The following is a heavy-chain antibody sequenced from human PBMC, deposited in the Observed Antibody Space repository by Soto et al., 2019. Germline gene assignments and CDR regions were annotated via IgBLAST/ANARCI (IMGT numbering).Heavy chain of an antibody. J-gene: IGHJ4*02. D-gene: IGHD6-13*01. Sequence: GGSLILSCAASGFTFSSYGMHWVRQAPGKGLEWVAVISYDGSNKYYADSVKGRFTISRDNSKNTLYLQMNSLRAEDTAVYYCAKDSRDGYSSSWFDYWGQGTLVTVSS. CDR2: ISYDGSNK. V-gene: IGHV3-30*18. CDR3: AKDSRDGYSSSWFDY. CDR1: GFTFSSYG.